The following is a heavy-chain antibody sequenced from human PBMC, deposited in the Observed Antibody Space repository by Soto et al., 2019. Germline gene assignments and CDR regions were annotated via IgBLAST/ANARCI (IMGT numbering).Heavy chain of an antibody. Sequence: PGGSLRLSCAASGFTFSSYSMNWVRQAPGKGLEWVSYISSSGSSIYYADSVKGRFTISRDNSKNTLYLQMNSLRAEDTAVYYCAKKVAANVYDAFDIWGQGTMVTVSS. V-gene: IGHV3-48*01. J-gene: IGHJ3*02. CDR3: AKKVAANVYDAFDI. CDR2: ISSSGSSI. CDR1: GFTFSSYS. D-gene: IGHD6-13*01.